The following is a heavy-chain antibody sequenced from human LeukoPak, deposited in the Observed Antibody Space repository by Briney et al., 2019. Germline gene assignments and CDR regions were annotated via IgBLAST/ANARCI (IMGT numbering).Heavy chain of an antibody. CDR1: GFTFDDYA. D-gene: IGHD2-15*01. CDR3: AKGMTSLIYCSGGSCFLFDY. Sequence: PGGSLGLSCAASGFTFDDYAMHWVRQAPGKGLEWVSGISWNSGSIGYADSVKGRFTISRDNAKNSLYLQMNSLRAEDTALYYCAKGMTSLIYCSGGSCFLFDYWGQGTLVTVSS. CDR2: ISWNSGSI. J-gene: IGHJ4*02. V-gene: IGHV3-9*01.